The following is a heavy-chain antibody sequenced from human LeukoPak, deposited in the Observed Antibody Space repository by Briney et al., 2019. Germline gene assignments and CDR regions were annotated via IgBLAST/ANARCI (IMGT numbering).Heavy chain of an antibody. D-gene: IGHD1-7*01. CDR2: IIPIFDTA. J-gene: IGHJ6*02. Sequence: GASVKVSCKASGGTFSSYAISWVRQAPGQGLEWMGGIIPIFDTANYAQKFQGRVTITADESTSTAYMELSSLRSEDTAVYYCARDSQLGMITGTTVRTYYYYGMDVWGQGTTVTVSS. V-gene: IGHV1-69*13. CDR1: GGTFSSYA. CDR3: ARDSQLGMITGTTVRTYYYYGMDV.